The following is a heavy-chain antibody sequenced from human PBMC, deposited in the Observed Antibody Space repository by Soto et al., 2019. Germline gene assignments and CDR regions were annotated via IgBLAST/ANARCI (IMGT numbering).Heavy chain of an antibody. Sequence: GGPLRLSCAASGFTFSSYAMSWVRQAPGKGLEWVSGISGSGDSTYYADSVKGRFTISRDNSKNTLFLQMNSLGAEDTALYYCAKTVPGTKYWGQGTLVTVSS. CDR3: AKTVPGTKY. J-gene: IGHJ4*02. V-gene: IGHV3-23*01. CDR1: GFTFSSYA. CDR2: ISGSGDST. D-gene: IGHD6-19*01.